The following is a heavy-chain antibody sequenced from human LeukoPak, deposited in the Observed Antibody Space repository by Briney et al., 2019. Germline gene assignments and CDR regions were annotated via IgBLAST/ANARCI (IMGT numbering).Heavy chain of an antibody. D-gene: IGHD6-19*01. CDR2: INWNGGST. CDR3: ASVKAVAGTAQYYYYYYYMDV. V-gene: IGHV3-20*04. CDR1: GFTFSSYS. Sequence: PGGSLRLSCAASGFTFSSYSMNWVRQAPGKGLEWVSGINWNGGSTGYADSVKGRFTISRDNAKNSLYLQMNSLRAEDTALYYCASVKAVAGTAQYYYYYYYMDVWGKGTTVTVSS. J-gene: IGHJ6*03.